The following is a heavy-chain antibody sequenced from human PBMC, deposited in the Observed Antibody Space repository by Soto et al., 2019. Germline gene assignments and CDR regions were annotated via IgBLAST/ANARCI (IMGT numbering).Heavy chain of an antibody. CDR3: ARARGIAVAGHNWFDP. CDR1: GGTFSSYA. D-gene: IGHD6-19*01. CDR2: IIPIFGTA. J-gene: IGHJ5*02. Sequence: SVKVSCKASGGTFSSYAISCVVQAPGQGLEWMGGIIPIFGTANYAQKFQGRVTIIADESTSTAYMELSSLRSEDTAVYYCARARGIAVAGHNWFDPWGQGTLVTVSS. V-gene: IGHV1-69*13.